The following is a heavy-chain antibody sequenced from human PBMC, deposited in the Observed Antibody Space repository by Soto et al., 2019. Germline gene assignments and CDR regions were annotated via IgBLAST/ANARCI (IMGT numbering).Heavy chain of an antibody. D-gene: IGHD6-13*01. J-gene: IGHJ5*02. CDR1: GGSISSSSYY. Sequence: QLQLQESGPGLVKPSETLSLTCTVSGGSISSSSYYWGWIRQPPGKGLEWIGSIYYSGSTYYNPSLKIRVTISVDTSKNQFSLKLSSVTAADTAVYYCARRGSSSWYGEYNWFDPWGQGTLVTVSS. CDR3: ARRGSSSWYGEYNWFDP. V-gene: IGHV4-39*01. CDR2: IYYSGST.